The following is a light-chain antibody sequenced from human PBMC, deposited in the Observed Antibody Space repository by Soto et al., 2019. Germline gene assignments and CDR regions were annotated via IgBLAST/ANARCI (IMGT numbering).Light chain of an antibody. CDR2: DVS. CDR3: SSYTSSSTPYV. J-gene: IGLJ1*01. V-gene: IGLV2-14*01. Sequence: LTQPASVSGSPGLSITISRTGTSSDVGYYNYVSCYQQHPGKAPKLMIYDVSNRPSGVSNRFSGSKSGNTASLTISGLQAEDEADYYCSSYTSSSTPYVFGTGTKVTVL. CDR1: SSDVGYYNY.